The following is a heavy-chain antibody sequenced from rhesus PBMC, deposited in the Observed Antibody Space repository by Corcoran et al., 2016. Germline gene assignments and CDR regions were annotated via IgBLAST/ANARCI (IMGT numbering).Heavy chain of an antibody. J-gene: IGHJ4*01. CDR1: GGSFSSYW. D-gene: IGHD6-25*01. CDR3: ARFGAAGLFDY. CDR2: DNGKSGST. V-gene: IGHV4-80*01. Sequence: QVQLQESGPGLVKPSETLSLTCAVSGGSFSSYWWSWIRQPPGKGLEWIGKDNGKSGSTNYNPSLKSRVTISKDASKTQFSLKLGSVTAADTAVYYCARFGAAGLFDYWGQGVLVTVSS.